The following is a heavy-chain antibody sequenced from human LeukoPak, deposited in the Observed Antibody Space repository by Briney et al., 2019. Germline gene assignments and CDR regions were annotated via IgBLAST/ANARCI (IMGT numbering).Heavy chain of an antibody. J-gene: IGHJ4*02. Sequence: GGSLRLSCAASGFTFDDYAMHWVRQAPGKGLEWVSGISWNSGSIGYADSVKGRFTISRDNAKNSLYLQMNSLRAEDTALYYCAKGYYYDSSGPNFDYWGQGTLVTVSS. CDR3: AKGYYYDSSGPNFDY. CDR2: ISWNSGSI. V-gene: IGHV3-9*01. CDR1: GFTFDDYA. D-gene: IGHD3-22*01.